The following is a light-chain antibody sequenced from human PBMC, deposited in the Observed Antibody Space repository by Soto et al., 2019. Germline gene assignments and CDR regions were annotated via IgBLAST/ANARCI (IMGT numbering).Light chain of an antibody. Sequence: ESVFTQSPGTLSFSPGERATPSCRARQSVSSSYLAWYQQKPGQAPRLLIYGASNRATGIPDRFSGSGSGTDFTLIINRLEPEDVAIYYCQQYGGSPRITFGQGTRLEIK. CDR3: QQYGGSPRIT. CDR2: GAS. CDR1: QSVSSSY. J-gene: IGKJ5*01. V-gene: IGKV3-20*01.